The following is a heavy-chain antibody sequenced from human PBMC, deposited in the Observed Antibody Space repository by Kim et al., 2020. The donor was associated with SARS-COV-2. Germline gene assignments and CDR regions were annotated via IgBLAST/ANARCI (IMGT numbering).Heavy chain of an antibody. Sequence: NPSRKSRVTMSVDTSKTQFSLRLSSVTAADTAVYYGAVEKPPYYYGMDVWGQGTTVTVSS. D-gene: IGHD3-3*01. V-gene: IGHV4-34*01. J-gene: IGHJ6*02. CDR3: AVEKPPYYYGMDV.